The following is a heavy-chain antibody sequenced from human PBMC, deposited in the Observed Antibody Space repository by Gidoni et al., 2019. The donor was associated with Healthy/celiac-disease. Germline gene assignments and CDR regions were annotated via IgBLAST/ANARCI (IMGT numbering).Heavy chain of an antibody. V-gene: IGHV1-46*03. Sequence: QVQLVQSGAEVKKPGASVTVSCKESGYTFTSYYMHWVRQAPGQGLEWMGIINPSGGSTSYAQKFQGRVTMTRDTSTSTVYMELSSLRSEDTAVYYCARALIMITFGGVIPFDYWGQGTLVTVPS. D-gene: IGHD3-16*01. J-gene: IGHJ4*02. CDR3: ARALIMITFGGVIPFDY. CDR1: GYTFTSYY. CDR2: INPSGGST.